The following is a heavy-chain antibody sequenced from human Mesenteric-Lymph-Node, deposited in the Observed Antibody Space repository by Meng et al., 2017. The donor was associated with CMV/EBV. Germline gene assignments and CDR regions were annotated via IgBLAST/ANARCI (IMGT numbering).Heavy chain of an antibody. CDR1: GFTFSSNG. D-gene: IGHD5-12*01. Sequence: GESPKISCEASGFTFSSNGFHWVRQVPGEGLEWVAFIRYDGNEKHYSDSVKGRFTISRDNSKNTVYLQMNSLRAEDTAVYYCARGGGFDPFGYWGQGTLVTVSS. V-gene: IGHV3-30*02. CDR3: ARGGGFDPFGY. CDR2: IRYDGNEK. J-gene: IGHJ4*02.